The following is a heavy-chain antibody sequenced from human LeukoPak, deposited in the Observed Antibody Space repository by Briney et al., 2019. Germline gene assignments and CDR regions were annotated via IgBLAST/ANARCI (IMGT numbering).Heavy chain of an antibody. CDR2: ISGSGGST. V-gene: IGHV3-23*01. J-gene: IGHJ4*02. D-gene: IGHD3-22*01. CDR3: AKESAYYYDSSGYKLIDY. Sequence: PGGSLRLSCAASGFTFSSYAMSWVRQAPGKGLEWVSAISGSGGSTYYADSVKGRFTISRDNSKNTLYLQMNSLRAEDTAVYYCAKESAYYYDSSGYKLIDYWGQGTLVTVSS. CDR1: GFTFSSYA.